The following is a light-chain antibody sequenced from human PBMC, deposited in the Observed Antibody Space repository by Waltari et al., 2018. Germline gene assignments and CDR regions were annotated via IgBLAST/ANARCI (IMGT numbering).Light chain of an antibody. Sequence: DIVMTQYPDSLAVSLGARATINCTSSHSVLYSPNNKNYLAWYQQKPGQPPKLLIYWASTRESGVPDRFSGSGSGTNFTLTISSLQAEDVAVYYCQQHYTAPVTFGQGTKLEI. CDR3: QQHYTAPVT. V-gene: IGKV4-1*01. CDR1: HSVLYSPNNKNY. CDR2: WAS. J-gene: IGKJ2*01.